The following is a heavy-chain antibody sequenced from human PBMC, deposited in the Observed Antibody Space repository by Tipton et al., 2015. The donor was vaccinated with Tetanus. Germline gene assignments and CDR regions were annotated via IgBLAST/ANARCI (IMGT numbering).Heavy chain of an antibody. V-gene: IGHV4-31*03. Sequence: TLSLTCTVSGGSISSGGYYWSWIRQRPGKGLEWIGDIYSSGSTYSNPSLKGRVTISVDTSKNQFSLRWNSVTAADTAVYYRARDQARGARGWNYFDYWGLGNMVTVSS. CDR2: IYSSGST. CDR1: GGSISSGGYY. J-gene: IGHJ4*02. CDR3: ARDQARGARGWNYFDY. D-gene: IGHD1-26*01.